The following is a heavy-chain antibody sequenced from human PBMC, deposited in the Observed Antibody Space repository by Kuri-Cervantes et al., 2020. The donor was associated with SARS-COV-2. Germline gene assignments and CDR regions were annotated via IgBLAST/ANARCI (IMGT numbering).Heavy chain of an antibody. D-gene: IGHD3-3*01. V-gene: IGHV3-30*02. J-gene: IGHJ4*02. CDR2: IRYDGSNK. CDR1: GFTFSSYG. Sequence: GESLKISCAASGFTFSSYGMNWVRQAPGKGLEWVAFIRYDGSNKYYADSVKRLFTISRDNSKNTLYQQMNSLRAEDTAVYYCAKDFWSGYYYFDYWGQGTLVTVSS. CDR3: AKDFWSGYYYFDY.